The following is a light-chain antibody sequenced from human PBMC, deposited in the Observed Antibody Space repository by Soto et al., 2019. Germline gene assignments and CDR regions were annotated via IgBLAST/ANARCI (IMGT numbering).Light chain of an antibody. CDR2: EVS. Sequence: QSVLTQPPSASGSPGQSVTISCTGTSSDIGAYNYVSWYQQYPGKAPKLMIYEVSKRPSGVPDRFSGSKSGNTASLTVSGLQAEDETDYYCSSYAGSNTYVFGTGTKVTVL. J-gene: IGLJ1*01. CDR3: SSYAGSNTYV. CDR1: SSDIGAYNY. V-gene: IGLV2-8*01.